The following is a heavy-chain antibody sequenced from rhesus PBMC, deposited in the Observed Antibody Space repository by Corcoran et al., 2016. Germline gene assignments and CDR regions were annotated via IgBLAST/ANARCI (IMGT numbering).Heavy chain of an antibody. CDR1: GFTFSGYE. V-gene: IGHV3-115*02. CDR2: IGGDSSYT. J-gene: IGHJ6*01. Sequence: EVQLAESGGGLVQPGGSLRLSCAASGFTFSGYEMHWVRQAQGKGLESVSFIGGDSSYTHYADSVKGRFTISRDNAKNSLSLQMNSLRAEDTAVYYCARHRRYYGLDSWGQGVVVTVSS. CDR3: ARHRRYYGLDS.